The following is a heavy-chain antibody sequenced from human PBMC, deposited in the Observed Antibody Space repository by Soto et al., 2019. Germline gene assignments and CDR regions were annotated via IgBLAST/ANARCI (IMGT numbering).Heavy chain of an antibody. D-gene: IGHD3-10*01. CDR2: IIPIFGTA. CDR1: GGTFSSYA. CDR3: ARGTPERGVLLWFGEPGNYYYYGMDV. V-gene: IGHV1-69*13. J-gene: IGHJ6*02. Sequence: ASVKVSCKASGGTFSSYAISWVRQAPGQGLEWMGGIIPIFGTANYAQKFQGRVTITADESTSTAYMELSSLRSEDTAVYYCARGTPERGVLLWFGEPGNYYYYGMDVWGQGTTVTVSS.